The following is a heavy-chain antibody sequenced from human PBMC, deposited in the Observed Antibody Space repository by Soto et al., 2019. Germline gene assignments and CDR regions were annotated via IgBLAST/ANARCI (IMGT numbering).Heavy chain of an antibody. V-gene: IGHV3-15*07. Sequence: EVQLVESGGGLVKPGGSLRLSCAASGFTFSNPWMNWVRQAPGKGLEWAGRIKSKTDGGTTDYAAPVKGRFTISRDDSKNTLYLQMNSLKTEDTAVYYCTTALPFDPWGQGTLVTVSS. CDR2: IKSKTDGGTT. CDR1: GFTFSNPW. CDR3: TTALPFDP. J-gene: IGHJ5*02.